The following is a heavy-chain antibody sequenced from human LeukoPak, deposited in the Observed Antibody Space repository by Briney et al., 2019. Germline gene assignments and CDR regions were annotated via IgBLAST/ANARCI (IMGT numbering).Heavy chain of an antibody. Sequence: GRSLRLSCAASGFTFDDYAMHWVRQAPGKGLEWVSGISWNSGSIGYADSVKGRFTISRDNAKNSLYLQMNSLRAEDTALYYCAKDISGYNDYWGQGTLVTVSS. V-gene: IGHV3-9*01. CDR1: GFTFDDYA. CDR2: ISWNSGSI. J-gene: IGHJ4*02. D-gene: IGHD3-22*01. CDR3: AKDISGYNDY.